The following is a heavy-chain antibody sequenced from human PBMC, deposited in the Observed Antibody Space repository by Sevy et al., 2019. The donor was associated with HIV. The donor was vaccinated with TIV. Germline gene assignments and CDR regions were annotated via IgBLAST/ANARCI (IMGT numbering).Heavy chain of an antibody. Sequence: GGSLRLSCAASGFTFSDYYMSWIRQAPGKGLEWVSYISSSGSTIYYADSVKGRFNISRDNAKNSLYPQMNILGAEDTAVYYCARDGVSWPFDPWGQGTMVTVSS. CDR2: ISSSGSTI. CDR3: ARDGVSWPFDP. V-gene: IGHV3-11*01. CDR1: GFTFSDYY. D-gene: IGHD6-13*01. J-gene: IGHJ5*02.